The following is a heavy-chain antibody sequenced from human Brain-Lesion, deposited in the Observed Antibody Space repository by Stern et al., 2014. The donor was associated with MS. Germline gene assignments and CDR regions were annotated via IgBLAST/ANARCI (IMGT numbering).Heavy chain of an antibody. CDR3: ARDQRGITIFGVVTDYYYLGMDV. CDR2: INPNTGGT. J-gene: IGHJ6*02. D-gene: IGHD3-3*01. V-gene: IGHV1-2*02. CDR1: GYIFTGYS. Sequence: QVQLVQSGAEVKKPGASVKVSCKTSGYIFTGYSIHWVRQAPGQGLEWMAWINPNTGGTKYAQKFQGRFTMSRDTSISTAYVELSSLTSDDTAVYYCARDQRGITIFGVVTDYYYLGMDVWGQGTTVTVSS.